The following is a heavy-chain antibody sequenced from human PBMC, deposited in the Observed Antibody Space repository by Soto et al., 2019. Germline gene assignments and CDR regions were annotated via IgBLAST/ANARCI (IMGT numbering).Heavy chain of an antibody. D-gene: IGHD5-18*01. CDR2: INPKNGGT. J-gene: IGHJ4*02. V-gene: IGHV1-2*02. CDR3: ARRDSSGSFDF. Sequence: QVQLVQSGAETKKPGASVRVSCKTSGYTFTYFYIHWVRLAPGQGLEWMGWINPKNGGTSRAQKFQGRVSMTRDTSSNTVYMELNRLTSDDRGVYFCARRDSSGSFDFWGQGTLVTVSS. CDR1: GYTFTYFY.